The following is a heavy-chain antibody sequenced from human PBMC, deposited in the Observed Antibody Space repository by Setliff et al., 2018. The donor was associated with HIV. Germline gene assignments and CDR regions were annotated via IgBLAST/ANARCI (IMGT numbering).Heavy chain of an antibody. J-gene: IGHJ6*02. D-gene: IGHD6-19*01. V-gene: IGHV1-69*10. CDR3: ARGIAVAGTKINYYYYGMDV. CDR1: GGTFSSYA. Sequence: SVKVSCKASGGTFSSYAISWVRQAPGQGLEWMGGIIPILGIANYAQKFQGRVTITADESTSSAYMELSSLRSEDTAVCYCARGIAVAGTKINYYYYGMDVWGQGTTVTVSS. CDR2: IIPILGIA.